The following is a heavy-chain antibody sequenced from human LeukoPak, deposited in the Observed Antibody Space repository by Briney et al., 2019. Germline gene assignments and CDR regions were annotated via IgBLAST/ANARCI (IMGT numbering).Heavy chain of an antibody. CDR2: IHYSVNT. CDR1: GGSISSSTYY. Sequence: SETLSLTCTVSGGSISSSTYYWGWIRQPPGKGLEWIGSIHYSVNTYYNPSLKSRVTISVDTSKNQFSLKLSSVTAADTAVYYCARGKLLLWFGDTSLRNNWFDPWGQGTLVTVSS. CDR3: ARGKLLLWFGDTSLRNNWFDP. D-gene: IGHD3-10*01. J-gene: IGHJ5*02. V-gene: IGHV4-39*01.